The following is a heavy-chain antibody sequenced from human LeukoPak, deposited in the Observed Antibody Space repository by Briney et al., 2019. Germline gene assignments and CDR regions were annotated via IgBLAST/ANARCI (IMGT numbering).Heavy chain of an antibody. CDR3: AREGVRESTDWYAFDY. CDR1: GDSVSSNNGA. J-gene: IGHJ4*02. V-gene: IGHV6-1*01. Sequence: SQTLSLTFVISGDSVSSNNGAWNWIRQSPSRGLEWLGRTYYRSKWYIDYAVSVKSRISIKPDTSKNQFSLQLNSVTPEDTAEYYCAREGVRESTDWYAFDYWGQGTLVTVSS. D-gene: IGHD6-19*01. CDR2: TYYRSKWYI.